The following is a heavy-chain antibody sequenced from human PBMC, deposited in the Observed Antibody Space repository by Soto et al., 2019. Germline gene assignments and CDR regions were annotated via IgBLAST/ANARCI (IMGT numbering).Heavy chain of an antibody. CDR3: ARDLNIVVVVAAITNYYYYGMDV. Sequence: PGGSLRLSCAASGFTFSSYAMHWVRQAPGKGLEWVAVISYDGSNKYYADSVKGRFTISRDNSKNTLYLQMNSLRAEDTAVYYCARDLNIVVVVAAITNYYYYGMDVWGQGTTVTVSS. J-gene: IGHJ6*02. CDR2: ISYDGSNK. D-gene: IGHD2-15*01. V-gene: IGHV3-30-3*01. CDR1: GFTFSSYA.